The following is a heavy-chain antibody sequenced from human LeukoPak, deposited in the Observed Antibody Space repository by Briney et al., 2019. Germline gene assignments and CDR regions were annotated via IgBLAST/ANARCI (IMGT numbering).Heavy chain of an antibody. J-gene: IGHJ3*02. Sequence: PGGSLRLSCAASGFTFSSYWMSWVRQAPGKGLEWVANIKQDGSEKYYVDSVKGRFTISRDNAKNSLYLQMNSLRAEDTAVYYCEGGGVAAPDAFDIWGQGTMVTVSS. D-gene: IGHD6-19*01. CDR3: EGGGVAAPDAFDI. CDR2: IKQDGSEK. CDR1: GFTFSSYW. V-gene: IGHV3-7*01.